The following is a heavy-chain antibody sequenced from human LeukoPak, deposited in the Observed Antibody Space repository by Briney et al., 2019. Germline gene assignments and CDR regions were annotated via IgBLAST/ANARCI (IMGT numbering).Heavy chain of an antibody. D-gene: IGHD7-27*01. Sequence: GGSLRLSCAASGFTFSTYAMHWVRQAPGRGLEWVAVISYDGSYKYYADSVKGRFTISGDNSKNTQYLQMNSLRAEDTAVYYCARGSLTGGKRYYFDYWGQGTLVTVSS. CDR1: GFTFSTYA. V-gene: IGHV3-30*04. CDR2: ISYDGSYK. J-gene: IGHJ4*02. CDR3: ARGSLTGGKRYYFDY.